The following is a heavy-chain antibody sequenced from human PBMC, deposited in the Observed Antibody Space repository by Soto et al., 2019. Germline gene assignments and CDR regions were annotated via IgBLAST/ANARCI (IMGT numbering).Heavy chain of an antibody. CDR1: GFTFSSYS. J-gene: IGHJ3*02. Sequence: PGGSLRLSCAASGFTFSSYSMNWVRQAPGKGLEWVSYISSRSSTIYYADSVKGRFTISRDNAKNSLYLQMNSLRDEDTAVYYCARDPRVWQVGASEHAFDIWGQGTMVTVSS. CDR2: ISSRSSTI. CDR3: ARDPRVWQVGASEHAFDI. D-gene: IGHD1-26*01. V-gene: IGHV3-48*02.